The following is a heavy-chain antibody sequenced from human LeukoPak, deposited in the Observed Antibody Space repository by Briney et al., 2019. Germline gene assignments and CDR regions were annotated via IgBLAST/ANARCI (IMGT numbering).Heavy chain of an antibody. CDR1: GYTFTSYD. V-gene: IGHV1-8*01. J-gene: IGHJ5*02. D-gene: IGHD2-15*01. Sequence: ASVKVSCKASGYTFTSYDINWVRQATGQGLEWMGWMNPNSGNTGYAQKFQGRVTMTRNTSISTAYMELSSLRSEDTAVYYCARVLELNDCSGGSCWAYNWFDPWGQGTLVTVSS. CDR3: ARVLELNDCSGGSCWAYNWFDP. CDR2: MNPNSGNT.